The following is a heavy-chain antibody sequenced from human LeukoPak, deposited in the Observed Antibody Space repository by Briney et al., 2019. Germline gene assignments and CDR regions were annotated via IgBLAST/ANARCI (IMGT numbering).Heavy chain of an antibody. CDR2: INSDGSST. Sequence: GGSLRLSCAASGFTFSNAWMSWVRQAPGKGLVWVSRINSDGSSTSYADSVKGRFTISRDNSKNTLYVQMNSLRAEDTAVYYCAKDRRRGYSYGYRIGAFDYWGQGTLVTVSS. J-gene: IGHJ4*02. D-gene: IGHD5-18*01. CDR3: AKDRRRGYSYGYRIGAFDY. V-gene: IGHV3-74*01. CDR1: GFTFSNAW.